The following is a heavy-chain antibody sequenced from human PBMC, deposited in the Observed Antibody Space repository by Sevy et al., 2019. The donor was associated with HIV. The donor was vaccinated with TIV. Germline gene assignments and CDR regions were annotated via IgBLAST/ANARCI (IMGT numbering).Heavy chain of an antibody. D-gene: IGHD3-10*02. Sequence: GGSLRLSCAASGFTLGDYAMNWFRQAPGKGLEWVGFIRTKAYGGTTENAASVKGRFTTSRDYSKSIAYLQMNSLKTEDTAVYYCTGGRYTYVPFDYWGQGTLVTVSS. V-gene: IGHV3-49*03. CDR2: IRTKAYGGTT. CDR3: TGGRYTYVPFDY. J-gene: IGHJ4*02. CDR1: GFTLGDYA.